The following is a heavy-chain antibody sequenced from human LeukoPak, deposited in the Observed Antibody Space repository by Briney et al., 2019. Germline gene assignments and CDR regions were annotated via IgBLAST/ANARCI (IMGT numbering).Heavy chain of an antibody. Sequence: ASVKVSCKASGYTFIGYYMHWVRQARGQGLEWMGWINPNSGGTNYAQKFQGRVTMTRDTSIRTAYMELSRLRSDDTAVYYCARGLRFWSGYYTDDAFDIWGQGTMVTVSP. D-gene: IGHD3-3*01. CDR2: INPNSGGT. V-gene: IGHV1-2*02. CDR3: ARGLRFWSGYYTDDAFDI. CDR1: GYTFIGYY. J-gene: IGHJ3*02.